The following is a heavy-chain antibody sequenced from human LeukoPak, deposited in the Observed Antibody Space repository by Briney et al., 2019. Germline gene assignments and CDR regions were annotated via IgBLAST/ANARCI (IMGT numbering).Heavy chain of an antibody. CDR1: GFTFSSYT. D-gene: IGHD5-18*01. Sequence: GGSLRLSCAASGFTFSSYTMNWVRQAPGKGLEGVSTVSGSSNIHYSDSVKGRFTISRDNARNSLYLQMNSLRDEDTAVYYCARDGLHTAHFDYWGQGTLVTVSS. CDR3: ARDGLHTAHFDY. CDR2: VSGSSNI. J-gene: IGHJ4*02. V-gene: IGHV3-48*02.